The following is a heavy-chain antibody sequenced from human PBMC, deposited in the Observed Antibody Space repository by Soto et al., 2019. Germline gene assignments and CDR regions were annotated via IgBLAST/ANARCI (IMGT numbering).Heavy chain of an antibody. CDR3: ARPTYDILTGYYPDDAFDI. Sequence: QLQLQESGPGLVKPSGTLSLPCPVPGGPISSSSYYWGWIRHPPGKGLEGIGSIYYSGSTYYNPSLKSRVTISVDTSKNQFSLKLSSVTAADTAVYYCARPTYDILTGYYPDDAFDIWGQGTMVTVSS. D-gene: IGHD3-9*01. CDR1: GGPISSSSYY. V-gene: IGHV4-39*01. CDR2: IYYSGST. J-gene: IGHJ3*02.